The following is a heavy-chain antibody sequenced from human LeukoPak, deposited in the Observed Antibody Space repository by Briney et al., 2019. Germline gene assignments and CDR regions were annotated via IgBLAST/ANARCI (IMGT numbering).Heavy chain of an antibody. CDR2: ISYDGSNK. D-gene: IGHD3-9*01. V-gene: IGHV3-30*18. Sequence: SGRSLRLSCAASGFTFSSYGMHWVRQAPGKGLEWVAVISYDGSNKYYADSVKGRFTISRDNSKNTLYLQMNSLRAEDTAVYYCAKSRVLRYFDWLFDYWGQGTLVTVSS. CDR1: GFTFSSYG. J-gene: IGHJ4*02. CDR3: AKSRVLRYFDWLFDY.